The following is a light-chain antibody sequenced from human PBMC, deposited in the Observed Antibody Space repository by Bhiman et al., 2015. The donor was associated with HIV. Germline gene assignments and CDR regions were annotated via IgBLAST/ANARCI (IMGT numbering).Light chain of an antibody. CDR3: QSFDGSHQGV. Sequence: NFMLTQPHSVSESPGKTVTISCTGSGGSIASNFLQWYQQRPGSAPTLVIFQYTQKPSGVPDRFSGSIDYSSNSASLTISGLRPEDGADYYCQSFDGSHQGVFGGGTKLTV. CDR1: GGSIASNF. J-gene: IGLJ2*01. CDR2: QYT. V-gene: IGLV6-57*02.